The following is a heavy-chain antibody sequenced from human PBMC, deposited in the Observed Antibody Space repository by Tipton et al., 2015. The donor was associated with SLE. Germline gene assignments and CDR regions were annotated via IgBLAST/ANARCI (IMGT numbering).Heavy chain of an antibody. V-gene: IGHV1-2*02. D-gene: IGHD7-27*01. CDR2: ISPHSGGT. Sequence: QLVQSGPEVKKPGASVKVSCRASGYPFAAYYVHWVRQVPGQGLEWMGWISPHSGGTKYAQKFQGRVTMTRDTSVSTAYMELSGLTSDDTAVYYCARDENLTENDYWGQGTLVTVSS. J-gene: IGHJ4*02. CDR3: ARDENLTENDY. CDR1: GYPFAAYY.